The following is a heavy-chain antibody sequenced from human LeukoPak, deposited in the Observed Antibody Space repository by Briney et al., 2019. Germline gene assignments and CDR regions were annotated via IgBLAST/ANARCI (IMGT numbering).Heavy chain of an antibody. D-gene: IGHD1-26*01. Sequence: SGGSLRLSCATSGFTFSTSDMHWVRQAPGKGLEWVSFIQYDGSRKNYVDSVKGRLTISRDNSKNTLYLQMNSLRAEDTAVYYCARDQYSGSYYGNDAFDIWGQGTMVTVSS. CDR3: ARDQYSGSYYGNDAFDI. J-gene: IGHJ3*02. V-gene: IGHV3-30*02. CDR1: GFTFSTSD. CDR2: IQYDGSRK.